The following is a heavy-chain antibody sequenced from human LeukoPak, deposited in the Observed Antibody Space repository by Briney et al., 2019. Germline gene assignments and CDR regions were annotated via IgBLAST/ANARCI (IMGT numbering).Heavy chain of an antibody. CDR3: ARGYSIPPLDY. V-gene: IGHV3-48*01. CDR1: GVSITGYG. D-gene: IGHD4-11*01. J-gene: IGHJ4*02. CDR2: ISSSTTSI. Sequence: PGGSLRLSCEASGVSITGYGMNWVRQAPGKGLEWVSSISSSTTSIYYADSVEGRFTISRDNAKNSLYLQMNSLRAEDTAVYYCARGYSIPPLDYWGQGTLVTVSS.